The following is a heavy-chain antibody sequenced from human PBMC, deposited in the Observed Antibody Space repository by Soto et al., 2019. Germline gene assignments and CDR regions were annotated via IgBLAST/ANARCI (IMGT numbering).Heavy chain of an antibody. D-gene: IGHD1-1*01. J-gene: IGHJ6*02. Sequence: QVQLQQRGAGLLKPSETLSLTCAVNGGSLSDYYWIWIRQSPGKGLEWIGEIHPSGSPHYSPSLNSRVTMSVDTARNQFSLRLTSVTAADTAVYYCARGRDAYKLGNVWGPGTTVTVS. CDR3: ARGRDAYKLGNV. CDR2: IHPSGSP. CDR1: GGSLSDYY. V-gene: IGHV4-34*01.